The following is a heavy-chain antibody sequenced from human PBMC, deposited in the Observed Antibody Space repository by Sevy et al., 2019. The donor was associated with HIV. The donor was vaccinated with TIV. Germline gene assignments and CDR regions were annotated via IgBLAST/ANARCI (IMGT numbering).Heavy chain of an antibody. CDR3: ARVAVEYCTNDCYHRFDH. V-gene: IGHV3-30*04. CDR1: GFTFPIYS. J-gene: IGHJ4*02. D-gene: IGHD2-8*01. Sequence: GGSLRLSCVASGFTFPIYSVVWVRRAPGKGLEWLTLISYDGNNRYYADSVKGRFTISRDNSNNILYLQMTSLRVEDTALFFCARVAVEYCTNDCYHRFDHWGLGTLVTVSS. CDR2: ISYDGNNR.